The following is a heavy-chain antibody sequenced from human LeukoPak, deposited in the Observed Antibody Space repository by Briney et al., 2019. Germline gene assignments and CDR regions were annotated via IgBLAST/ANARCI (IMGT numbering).Heavy chain of an antibody. D-gene: IGHD2-21*01. Sequence: GGSLRLSCAASGFTFSIYSMNWVRQAPGKGLEWVSYISSSSSTIYYADSVKGRFTISRDNAKNSLYLQMNSLRAEDTAVYYCARDGRSYCGGDCFGAFDIWGQGAMVTVSS. CDR2: ISSSSSTI. CDR3: ARDGRSYCGGDCFGAFDI. CDR1: GFTFSIYS. J-gene: IGHJ3*02. V-gene: IGHV3-48*01.